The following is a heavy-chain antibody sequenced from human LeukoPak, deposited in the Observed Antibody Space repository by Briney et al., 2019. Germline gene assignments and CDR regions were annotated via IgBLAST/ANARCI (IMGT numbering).Heavy chain of an antibody. J-gene: IGHJ6*03. CDR3: AKRASRRVYYYYYMDV. Sequence: GGSLRLSCVASELTFGNFAMSWVRQAPGKGLEWVSAISPSADSTSYADSVKGRFTISRDNSKNTLYLQMNSLRAEDTAVYYCAKRASRRVYYYYYMDVWGKGTTVTVSS. V-gene: IGHV3-23*01. CDR1: ELTFGNFA. D-gene: IGHD6-13*01. CDR2: ISPSADST.